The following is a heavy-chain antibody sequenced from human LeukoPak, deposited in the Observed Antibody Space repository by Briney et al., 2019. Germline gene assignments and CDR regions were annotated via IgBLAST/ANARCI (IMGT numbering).Heavy chain of an antibody. CDR1: GGSISSYY. CDR2: IYYSGNT. CDR3: ARDSYGYYFDY. V-gene: IGHV4-59*01. Sequence: SETLSLTCTVSGGSISSYYWSWIRQPPGKGLEWIGYIYYSGNTNYDPSLKSRVTISVDTSKNQFSLKLSSVTAADTAVYYCARDSYGYYFDYWGQGTLVTVSS. J-gene: IGHJ4*02. D-gene: IGHD5-18*01.